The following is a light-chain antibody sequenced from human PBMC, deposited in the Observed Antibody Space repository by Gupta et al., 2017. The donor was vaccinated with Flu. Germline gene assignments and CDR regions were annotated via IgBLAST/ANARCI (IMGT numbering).Light chain of an antibody. CDR3: QQYKSIPYT. CDR2: WAS. Sequence: IVMTQSPDSLAVSLVERATNNCKSSQSLLDSPTNKNCLCWYQQKPGQHPKLLIYWASSRESGVPDRFSGSESGTDFTLTISSLQAEDVAVYYCQQYKSIPYTFGQGTRLEIK. CDR1: QSLLDSPTNKNC. V-gene: IGKV4-1*01. J-gene: IGKJ2*01.